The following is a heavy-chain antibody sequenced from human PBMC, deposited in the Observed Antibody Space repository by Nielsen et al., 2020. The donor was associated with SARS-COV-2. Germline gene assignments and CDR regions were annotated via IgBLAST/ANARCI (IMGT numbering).Heavy chain of an antibody. Sequence: SETLSLTCAVYGGSFSGYYWSWIRQPPGKGLEWIGEINHSGSTNYNPSLKSRVTISVDTSKNQFSLKLSSVTAADTAVYYCARSARDYYDSSGYPPWGQGTLVTVSS. CDR1: GGSFSGYY. V-gene: IGHV4-34*01. CDR2: INHSGST. J-gene: IGHJ4*02. D-gene: IGHD3-22*01. CDR3: ARSARDYYDSSGYPP.